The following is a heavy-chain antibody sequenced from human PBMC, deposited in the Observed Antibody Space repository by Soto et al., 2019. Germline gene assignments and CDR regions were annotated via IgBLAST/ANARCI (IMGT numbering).Heavy chain of an antibody. CDR3: ARKWWTQPEKPGWFDP. D-gene: IGHD2-15*01. J-gene: IGHJ5*02. Sequence: GASVKVSCKASGYTFTSYGISWVRQAPGQGLEWMGWINASNGNTNYAQKLQGRVTMTRDTSTSTAYMELSSLRSEDTAVYYCARKWWTQPEKPGWFDPWGQGTLVTVSS. CDR2: INASNGNT. V-gene: IGHV1-18*01. CDR1: GYTFTSYG.